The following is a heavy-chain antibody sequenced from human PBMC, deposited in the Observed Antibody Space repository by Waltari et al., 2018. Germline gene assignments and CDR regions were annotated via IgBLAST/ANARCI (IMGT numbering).Heavy chain of an antibody. CDR1: GFNFNTYW. CDR2: INPDGSNT. CDR3: ARGGTVDT. V-gene: IGHV3-74*01. J-gene: IGHJ5*02. Sequence: EVQLVESGGGLVPPGGSLKLHCAASGFNFNTYWMNWVRQAPGKGPMWVSRINPDGSNTIYADSVRGRFTISRDNGKNTLFLQMTSLRPDDTAVYYCARGGTVDTWGQGTLVTVSS.